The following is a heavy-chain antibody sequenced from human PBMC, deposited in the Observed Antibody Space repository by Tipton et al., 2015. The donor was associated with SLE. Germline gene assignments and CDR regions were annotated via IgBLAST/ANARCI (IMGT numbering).Heavy chain of an antibody. D-gene: IGHD3-16*01. J-gene: IGHJ4*02. Sequence: SLRLSCAASGFTFSNYAMHWVRQAPGKGLEYVSAISSNGGSTYHSNSVKGRFTISRDNSRNTLYLQMGSLRDDDTGVYYCARESLGFDYWGQGTLVTVSS. V-gene: IGHV3-64*01. CDR1: GFTFSNYA. CDR2: ISSNGGST. CDR3: ARESLGFDY.